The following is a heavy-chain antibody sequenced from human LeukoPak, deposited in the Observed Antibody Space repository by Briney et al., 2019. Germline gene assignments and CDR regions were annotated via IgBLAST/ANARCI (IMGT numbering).Heavy chain of an antibody. V-gene: IGHV4-4*07. Sequence: SETPSLTCTVSGGSISSYYWSWIRQPAGKGLEWIGRIYTSGSTNSNPSLKSLVTMSVDTSTNPFSLKPSSVTAADPAVYYGARGVGGSTGARLFRRNQLGYYYYGMDVWGQGTTVTVSS. CDR1: GGSISSYY. J-gene: IGHJ6*02. CDR3: ARGVGGSTGARLFRRNQLGYYYYGMDV. D-gene: IGHD3-10*01. CDR2: IYTSGST.